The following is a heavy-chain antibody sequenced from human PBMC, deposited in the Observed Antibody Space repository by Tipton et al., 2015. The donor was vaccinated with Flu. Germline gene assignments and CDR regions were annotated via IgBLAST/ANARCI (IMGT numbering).Heavy chain of an antibody. CDR1: GGSFSGYY. D-gene: IGHD3-10*01. CDR3: ARSLVGSGSQYPVGYYYYGMDV. CDR2: IDHSGTT. Sequence: TLSLTCVVHGGSFSGYYWSWIRRSPGKGLEWIGEIDHSGTTNYSPSLKSRVTISRDTSKIQFSLNMGSVTAADTAVYYCARSLVGSGSQYPVGYYYYGMDVWGQGTTVTVSS. J-gene: IGHJ6*02. V-gene: IGHV4-34*01.